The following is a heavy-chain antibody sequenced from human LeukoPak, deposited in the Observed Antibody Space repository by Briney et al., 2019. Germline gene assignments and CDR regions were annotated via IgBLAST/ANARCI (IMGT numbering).Heavy chain of an antibody. Sequence: GGSLRLSCVASGFTFSNYWMLWVRQAPGKGLMWVSLISTDGKSTRYAESVKGRFTISRDNAKNALYLQMDILRVEDTALYFCLRDYQFIQEVWGQGTTVTVSS. V-gene: IGHV3-74*01. CDR1: GFTFSNYW. D-gene: IGHD2-2*01. J-gene: IGHJ6*02. CDR3: LRDYQFIQEV. CDR2: ISTDGKST.